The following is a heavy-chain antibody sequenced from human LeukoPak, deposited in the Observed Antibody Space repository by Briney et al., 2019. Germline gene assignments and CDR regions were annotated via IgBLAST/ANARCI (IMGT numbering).Heavy chain of an antibody. CDR1: GASISSSSYY. V-gene: IGHV4-39*01. CDR3: ARRGGSGRAFDY. D-gene: IGHD1-26*01. Sequence: SETLSLTSTVSGASISSSSYYWGWIRRPPGKGLEWIGSIYYSGNTYYNPSLKSRVSISVDTSKNQFSLKLSSVTAADTAVYYCARRGGSGRAFDYWGQGTLVTVSS. J-gene: IGHJ4*02. CDR2: IYYSGNT.